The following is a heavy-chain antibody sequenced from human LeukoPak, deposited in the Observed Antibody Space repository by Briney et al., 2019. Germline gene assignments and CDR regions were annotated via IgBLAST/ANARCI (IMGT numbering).Heavy chain of an antibody. J-gene: IGHJ1*01. CDR2: ISYDGSNK. CDR1: GFTFSSYA. CDR3: ARGSKSGSYFQH. Sequence: PGGSLRLSCAASGFTFSSYAMHWVRQAPGKGLEWVAVISYDGSNKYYADSVKGRFTISRDNSKNTLYLQMNSLRAEDTAVYYCARGSKSGSYFQHWGQGTLVTVSS. V-gene: IGHV3-30-3*01. D-gene: IGHD1-26*01.